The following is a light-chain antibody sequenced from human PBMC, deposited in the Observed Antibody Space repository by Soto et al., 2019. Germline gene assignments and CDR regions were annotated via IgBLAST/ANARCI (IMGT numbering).Light chain of an antibody. Sequence: HMPPYPSSLYAPIGDRVTITCRASQYISSWLAWYQQKPGKAPKLLMFDTFSLESGVPSRFSGSRSGTEFTLTISSLQPDDYATYYCQQYNSYSPLTFGGGTKVDSK. V-gene: IGKV1-5*01. CDR3: QQYNSYSPLT. CDR2: DTF. J-gene: IGKJ4*01. CDR1: QYISSW.